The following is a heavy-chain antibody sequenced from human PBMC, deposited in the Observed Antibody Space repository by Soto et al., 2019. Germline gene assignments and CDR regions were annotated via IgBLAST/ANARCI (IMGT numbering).Heavy chain of an antibody. CDR1: GFTFVETT. CDR3: AKESEFDSGGYHFAQDF. D-gene: IGHD3-22*01. Sequence: PXRGLRRAGPASGFTFVETTMHWVRQVPGKGLEWVGLINWNGGSTYYGGSVKGRFTISRDNSKNSLYLQMNSMRPEDTALYYCAKESEFDSGGYHFAQDFWGQGTLGNASS. CDR2: INWNGGST. V-gene: IGHV3-43*01. J-gene: IGHJ4*02.